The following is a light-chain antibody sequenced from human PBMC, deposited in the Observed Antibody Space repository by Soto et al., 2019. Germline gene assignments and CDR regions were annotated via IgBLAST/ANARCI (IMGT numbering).Light chain of an antibody. J-gene: IGKJ1*01. CDR2: GAS. V-gene: IGKV3-15*01. Sequence: EMVVTQSPATLSVSLGERATLSCRASQSISTKLVLYQHKPGQAPRLLIYGASTRATGISARFSGSGSGTEFTLTTSSLQSEDFAVYCCQQHDQGWTFGQGTKVEIK. CDR3: QQHDQGWT. CDR1: QSISTK.